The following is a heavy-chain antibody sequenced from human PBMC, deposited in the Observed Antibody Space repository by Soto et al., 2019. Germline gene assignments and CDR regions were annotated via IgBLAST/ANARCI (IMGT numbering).Heavy chain of an antibody. Sequence: QVQLVQSGAEVKRPGSSVKVSCKASGGTFSSHGISWVRQAPGQGLEWMGGIVPIVATANYAQKFQGRVTITADRSTSTAYMELSSLRSEDTAVYYGARADKGTVTGLDYWGQGTLVTVSS. V-gene: IGHV1-69*06. CDR1: GGTFSSHG. CDR3: ARADKGTVTGLDY. D-gene: IGHD6-19*01. CDR2: IVPIVATA. J-gene: IGHJ4*02.